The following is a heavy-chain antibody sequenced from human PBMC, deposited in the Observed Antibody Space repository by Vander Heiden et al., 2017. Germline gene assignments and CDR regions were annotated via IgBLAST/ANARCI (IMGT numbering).Heavy chain of an antibody. D-gene: IGHD2-2*01. CDR3: ARGRPSDIVVVPAAILSYYYGMDV. CDR1: GGSFSGYY. CDR2: INHSGST. J-gene: IGHJ6*02. Sequence: QVQLQQWGAGLLKPSETLSLTCAVYGGSFSGYYWSWIRPPPGKGLEWIGEINHSGSTNYNPSLKSRVTISVDTSKNQFSLKLSSVTAADTAVYYCARGRPSDIVVVPAAILSYYYGMDVWGQGTTVTVSS. V-gene: IGHV4-34*01.